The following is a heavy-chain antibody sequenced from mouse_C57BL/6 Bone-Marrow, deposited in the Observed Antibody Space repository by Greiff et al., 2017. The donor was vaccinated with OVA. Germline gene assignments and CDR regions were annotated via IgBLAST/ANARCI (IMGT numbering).Heavy chain of an antibody. Sequence: EVMLVESGGGLVQPGGSLKLSCAASGFTFSDYGMAWVRQAPRKGPEWVAFISNLAYSIYYADTVTCRFTISRENAKNTLYLEMSSLRSEDTAMYYCARRRGYFDVWGTGTTVTVSS. CDR3: ARRRGYFDV. CDR1: GFTFSDYG. V-gene: IGHV5-15*01. CDR2: ISNLAYSI. J-gene: IGHJ1*03.